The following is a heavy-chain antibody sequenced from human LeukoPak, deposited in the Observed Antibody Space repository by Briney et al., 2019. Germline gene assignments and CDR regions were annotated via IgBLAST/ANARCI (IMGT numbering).Heavy chain of an antibody. CDR2: ITPDGNAA. CDR3: TRTGYTNGYDY. Sequence: GGSLRLSCVASGFTFSSHWMHWVRQAPGKGLMAVSRITPDGNAAAYADSVKGRFTISRDNAKNTLYLEMNSLTAEDTALYHCTRTGYTNGYDYWGQGTLVTVSS. J-gene: IGHJ4*02. CDR1: GFTFSSHW. D-gene: IGHD5-24*01. V-gene: IGHV3-74*03.